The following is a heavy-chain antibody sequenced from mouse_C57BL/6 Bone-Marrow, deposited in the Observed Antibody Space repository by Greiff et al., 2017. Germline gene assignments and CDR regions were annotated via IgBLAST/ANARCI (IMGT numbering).Heavy chain of an antibody. V-gene: IGHV1-59*01. CDR3: ARGEAGDWYFDV. CDR2: IDPSDSYT. D-gene: IGHD1-1*02. Sequence: VQLQQPGAELVRPGTSVKLSCKASGYTFTSYWMHWVKQRPGQGLEWIGVIDPSDSYTNYNQKFKGKATLTVDTSSSTAYMQLSSLTSEDAAVYYCARGEAGDWYFDVWGTGTTVTVSS. J-gene: IGHJ1*03. CDR1: GYTFTSYW.